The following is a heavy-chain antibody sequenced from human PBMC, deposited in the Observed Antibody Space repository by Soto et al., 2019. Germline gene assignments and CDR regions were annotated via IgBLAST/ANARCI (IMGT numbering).Heavy chain of an antibody. CDR2: IYYSGST. CDR1: GGSISSGGYY. CDR3: ARDNAPSGHWYFDL. V-gene: IGHV4-31*03. Sequence: PSETLSLTCTVSGGSISSGGYYWSWIRQHPGKGLEWIGYIYYSGSTYYNPSLKSRVTISVDTSKNQFSLKLSSVTAADTAVYYCARDNAPSGHWYFDLWGRGTLVTVSS. D-gene: IGHD2-8*01. J-gene: IGHJ2*01.